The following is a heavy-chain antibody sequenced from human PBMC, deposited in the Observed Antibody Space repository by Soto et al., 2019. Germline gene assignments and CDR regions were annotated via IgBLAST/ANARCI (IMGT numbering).Heavy chain of an antibody. Sequence: ALRLSCAASGFTFSSYGMHWVRQAPGKGLEWVAVISYDGSNKYYADSVKGRFTISRDNSKNTLYLQMNSLRAEDTAVYYCANPFYYDSSGEEFDYWGQGTLVTVSS. V-gene: IGHV3-30*18. CDR3: ANPFYYDSSGEEFDY. D-gene: IGHD3-22*01. J-gene: IGHJ4*02. CDR1: GFTFSSYG. CDR2: ISYDGSNK.